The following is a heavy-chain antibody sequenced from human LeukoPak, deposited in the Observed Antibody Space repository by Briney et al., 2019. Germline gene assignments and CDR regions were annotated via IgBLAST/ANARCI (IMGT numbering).Heavy chain of an antibody. J-gene: IGHJ4*02. Sequence: SETLSLTCTVSGGSISISSYYWGWIRQPPGKGLEWIASIYYSGSTYYNPSLKSLVTISVDTSKNQFSLKLSSVTAADTALYYCARLHVEMATISYDYWGQGTLVTVSS. CDR3: ARLHVEMATISYDY. CDR1: GGSISISSYY. D-gene: IGHD5-24*01. CDR2: IYYSGST. V-gene: IGHV4-39*01.